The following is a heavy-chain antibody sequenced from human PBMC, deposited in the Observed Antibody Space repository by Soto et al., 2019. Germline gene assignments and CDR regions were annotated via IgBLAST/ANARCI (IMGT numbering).Heavy chain of an antibody. CDR1: GYTFTSYG. CDR2: ISAYNGNT. CDR3: ARRYSGRTSCYGFFDY. Sequence: QVQLVQSGVEVKKPGASVTVSCKASGYTFTSYGIVWVRQAPGQGLEWMGWISAYNGNTSYAQKYQDRVTMTRDTPTDTAHMELRSLTSDDTAVYYCARRYSGRTSCYGFFDYWGQGTLVTVSS. J-gene: IGHJ4*02. D-gene: IGHD2-2*01. V-gene: IGHV1-18*01.